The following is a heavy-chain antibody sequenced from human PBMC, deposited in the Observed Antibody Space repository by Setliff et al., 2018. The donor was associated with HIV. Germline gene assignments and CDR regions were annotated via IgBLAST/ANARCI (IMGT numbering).Heavy chain of an antibody. V-gene: IGHV3-13*01. D-gene: IGHD6-19*01. CDR1: GFAFGDYD. Sequence: GGSLRLSCATSGFAFGDYDFHWVRQVTGEGLEWVSAIGTGGDTYYADSVKGRFTISRENAKNSLYLQMDSLRAEDTAVYYCARHSDWYGNDAFDIWGQGTRVTVSS. CDR3: ARHSDWYGNDAFDI. J-gene: IGHJ3*02. CDR2: IGTGGDT.